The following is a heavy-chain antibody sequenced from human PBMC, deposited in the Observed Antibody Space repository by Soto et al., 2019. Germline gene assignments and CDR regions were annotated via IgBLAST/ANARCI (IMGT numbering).Heavy chain of an antibody. J-gene: IGHJ1*01. CDR2: ISSNGNNI. D-gene: IGHD3-22*01. Sequence: EVQLVESGGGLVKLGGSLRLSCAASGFTFSSYSMNWLRQAPGEGLEWVSSISSNGNNIYYADSVKGRFTISRDNAKNSLFLQMNSLRAEDTAVYYCVRGGYYDSGVNPIQHWGQGTLVTVSS. CDR3: VRGGYYDSGVNPIQH. CDR1: GFTFSSYS. V-gene: IGHV3-21*06.